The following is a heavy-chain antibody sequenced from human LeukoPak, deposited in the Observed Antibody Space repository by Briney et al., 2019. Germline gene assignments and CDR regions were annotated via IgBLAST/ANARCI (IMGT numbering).Heavy chain of an antibody. J-gene: IGHJ3*02. CDR3: TRDMDYNSDPFDI. CDR2: IKEDGSEK. D-gene: IGHD3-22*01. Sequence: GGSLRLSCAVSGFTFRSYWMSWVRQAPGKGLEWVANIKEDGSEKYYVDSVKGRFTISRDNAENSLYLQMNSLRAEDTAVYYCTRDMDYNSDPFDIWDQGTMVTVSS. V-gene: IGHV3-7*05. CDR1: GFTFRSYW.